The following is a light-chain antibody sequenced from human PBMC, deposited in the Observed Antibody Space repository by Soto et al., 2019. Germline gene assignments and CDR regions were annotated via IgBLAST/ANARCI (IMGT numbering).Light chain of an antibody. J-gene: IGLJ2*01. CDR3: QSYDSSQVI. CDR2: GNN. Sequence: QPVLMQPPSVSGALGQRVTISCAGSSSNLGAGYDVHWYQQFPGTAPQLLIYGNNNRPSGVPDRFSGSKSGTSASLAITGLQAEDEADYYCQSYDSSQVIFGGGTKVTVL. CDR1: SSNLGAGYD. V-gene: IGLV1-40*01.